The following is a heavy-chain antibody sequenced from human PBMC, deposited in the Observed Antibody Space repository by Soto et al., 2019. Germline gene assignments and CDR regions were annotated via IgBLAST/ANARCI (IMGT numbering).Heavy chain of an antibody. J-gene: IGHJ5*02. Sequence: QLQLQESGPRLVKPSETLSLTCSVSGGSISRYYWSWIRQPPGKGLEWIGYVYYSWSSNYNPSLQSRVTISVDTFKNQCALKLSSVTAADPAVYYCARLAVTTPLFRFDPWGQGTLGTVSS. CDR2: VYYSWSS. CDR3: ARLAVTTPLFRFDP. D-gene: IGHD4-17*01. V-gene: IGHV4-59*08. CDR1: GGSISRYY.